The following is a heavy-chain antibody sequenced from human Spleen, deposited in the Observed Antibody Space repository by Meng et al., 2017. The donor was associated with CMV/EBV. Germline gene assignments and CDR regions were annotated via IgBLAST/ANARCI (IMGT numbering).Heavy chain of an antibody. Sequence: ASVKVSCKASGYTFTGYYMHWVRQAPGQGLEWMGWINPNSGGTNYAQKFQGRVTLTRDTSTSTVYMELSSLRSEDTAVYYCARDYDDPRTTRGCSSTSCYSFDFWGQGT. J-gene: IGHJ4*02. CDR3: ARDYDDPRTTRGCSSTSCYSFDF. CDR2: INPNSGGT. V-gene: IGHV1-2*02. CDR1: GYTFTGYY. D-gene: IGHD2-2*02.